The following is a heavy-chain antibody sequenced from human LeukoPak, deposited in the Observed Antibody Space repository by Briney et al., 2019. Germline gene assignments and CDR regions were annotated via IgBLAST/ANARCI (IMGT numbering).Heavy chain of an antibody. D-gene: IGHD3-10*01. J-gene: IGHJ4*02. Sequence: TSETLSLTCTVSGGSISSYYWSWIRQPAGKGLEWIGRIYTSGSTNYNPSLKSRVTISVDTSKNQFSLKLSSVTAADTAVYYCARQNRRYYGSGSYAHWGQGTLVTVSS. CDR3: ARQNRRYYGSGSYAH. CDR2: IYTSGST. CDR1: GGSISSYY. V-gene: IGHV4-4*07.